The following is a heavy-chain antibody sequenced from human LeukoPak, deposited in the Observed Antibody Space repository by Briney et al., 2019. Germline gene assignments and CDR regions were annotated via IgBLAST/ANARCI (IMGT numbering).Heavy chain of an antibody. J-gene: IGHJ4*02. CDR3: ARGDPYGDYVDY. CDR2: IYSNGNT. CDR1: GFTVSSNY. V-gene: IGHV3-53*01. Sequence: GGSLRLSCVASGFTVSSNYMTWARQAPGKGLEWVSVIYSNGNTYYADSVKGRFTVSRDNSKNTLYLQMHSLRADDTAVYYCARGDPYGDYVDYWGQGTLVTVSS. D-gene: IGHD4-17*01.